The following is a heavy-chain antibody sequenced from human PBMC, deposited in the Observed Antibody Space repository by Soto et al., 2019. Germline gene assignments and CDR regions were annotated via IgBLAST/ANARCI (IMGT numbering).Heavy chain of an antibody. D-gene: IGHD3-16*01. CDR3: ARPPHVFEPFDV. V-gene: IGHV3-23*01. CDR1: GFTFSSYA. CDR2: ISGSGGST. J-gene: IGHJ3*01. Sequence: PGGSLRLSCAASGFTFSSYAMSWVRQAPGKGLEWVSAISGSGGSTYYEDSVKGRFTISRDNARNSLYLELSSLRVEDTAVYYCARPPHVFEPFDVWGQGSMVTVSS.